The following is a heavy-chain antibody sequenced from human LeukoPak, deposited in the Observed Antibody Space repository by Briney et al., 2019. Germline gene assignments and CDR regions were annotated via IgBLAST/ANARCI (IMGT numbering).Heavy chain of an antibody. CDR1: GGSISSYY. V-gene: IGHV4-59*01. D-gene: IGHD3/OR15-3a*01. J-gene: IGHJ6*03. CDR2: IYYSGST. CDR3: ARGGGLGYYYYYMDV. Sequence: SETLSLTCTVSGGSISSYYWSWIRQPPGKGLEWIGYIYYSGSTNYNPSLKSRVTISVDTSKNQFSLKLSSVTAADTAVYYCARGGGLGYYYYYMDVWGKGTTVTVSS.